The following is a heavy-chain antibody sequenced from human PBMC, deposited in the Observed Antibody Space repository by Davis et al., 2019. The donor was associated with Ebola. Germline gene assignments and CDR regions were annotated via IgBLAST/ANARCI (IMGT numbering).Heavy chain of an antibody. V-gene: IGHV1-46*01. CDR2: INPSGGST. Sequence: ASVKVSCKASGYTFSSYGISWVRQAPGQGLEWMGIINPSGGSTSYAQKFQGRVTMTRDTSTSTVYMELSSLRSEDTAVYYCARVWDGGPAYWGQGTLVTVSS. CDR1: GYTFSSYG. CDR3: ARVWDGGPAY. D-gene: IGHD3-16*01. J-gene: IGHJ4*02.